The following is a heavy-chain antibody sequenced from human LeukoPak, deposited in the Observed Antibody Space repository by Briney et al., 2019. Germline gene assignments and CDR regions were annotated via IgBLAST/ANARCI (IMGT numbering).Heavy chain of an antibody. D-gene: IGHD3-22*01. CDR2: ISGSGGST. V-gene: IGHV3-23*01. CDR1: GFTFSSYA. J-gene: IGHJ4*02. Sequence: GGSLRLSCAASGFTFSSYAMSWVRQAPGKGLEWVSAISGSGGSTYYADSVKGRFTISRDNSKNTLYLQMNSLRAKDTAVYYCAKVFHYYDSSGYYRKSQSFDYWGQGTLVTVSS. CDR3: AKVFHYYDSSGYYRKSQSFDY.